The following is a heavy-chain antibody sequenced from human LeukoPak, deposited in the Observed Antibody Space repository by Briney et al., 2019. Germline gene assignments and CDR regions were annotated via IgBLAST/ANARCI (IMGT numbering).Heavy chain of an antibody. J-gene: IGHJ4*02. CDR1: GFSFGSYA. CDR2: LHADSGMI. V-gene: IGHV3-23*01. D-gene: IGHD2-2*01. Sequence: GGSLRLSCATSGFSFGSYAMSWVRQAPGKGLEWVSGLHADSGMIYYADSVKGRFTISRDNSKNTLYFQMNSLRAEDTAIYYCVKDFLHGPHIEPVGSVGPFDYWGQGTLVTVSS. CDR3: VKDFLHGPHIEPVGSVGPFDY.